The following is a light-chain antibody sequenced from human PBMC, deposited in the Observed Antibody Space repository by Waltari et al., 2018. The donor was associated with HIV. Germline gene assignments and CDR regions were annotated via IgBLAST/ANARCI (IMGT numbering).Light chain of an antibody. CDR1: SSDVGGYNY. Sequence: QSALTQPASVSGSPGQSITISCTGTSSDVGGYNYVYWYQQHPGKAPKLVISDVSERPSGVSNRFSGSKSGNTASLTISGLQAEDEADYNCCSYAGSSTLLFGGGTKVTVL. J-gene: IGLJ2*01. CDR3: CSYAGSSTLL. V-gene: IGLV2-23*01. CDR2: DVS.